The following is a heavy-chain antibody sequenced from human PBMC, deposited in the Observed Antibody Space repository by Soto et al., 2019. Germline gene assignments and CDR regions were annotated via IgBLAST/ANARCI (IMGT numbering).Heavy chain of an antibody. D-gene: IGHD3-3*01. CDR1: GFTFSDYT. Sequence: GGSLRLSCSASGFTFSDYTMQWVRQAPGKGLEWVASISRESSYIYYVDSVKGRFTISRGNAKNSVILQMAGLRVDDTGVYFCAGGAGDLSSPYGLDGWGRGTTVTVSS. CDR2: ISRESSYI. J-gene: IGHJ6*02. CDR3: AGGAGDLSSPYGLDG. V-gene: IGHV3-21*01.